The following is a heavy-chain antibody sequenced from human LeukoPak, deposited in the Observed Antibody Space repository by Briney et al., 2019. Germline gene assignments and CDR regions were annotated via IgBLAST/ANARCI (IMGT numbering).Heavy chain of an antibody. V-gene: IGHV3-23*01. J-gene: IGHJ5*02. CDR3: AKDGGYYYDSSGYYYSHNWFDP. CDR2: ISGSGGST. D-gene: IGHD3-22*01. Sequence: GGSLRLSCAASGFTFSSYAMSWVRQAPGKGLEWVSAISGSGGSTYYADSVKGRFTISRDNSKNTLYLQMNSLRAEDTAVYYCAKDGGYYYDSSGYYYSHNWFDPWGRGTLVTVSS. CDR1: GFTFSSYA.